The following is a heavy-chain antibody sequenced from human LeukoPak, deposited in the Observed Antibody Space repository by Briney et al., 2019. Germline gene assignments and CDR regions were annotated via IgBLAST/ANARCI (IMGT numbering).Heavy chain of an antibody. D-gene: IGHD5-12*01. CDR2: INSDVSST. Sequence: PGGSLRLSCAASGFTFSSYWMHWVRQAPGKGLVWVSRINSDVSSTSYAGSVKGRFTISRDNAKNTLYLQMNSLRAEDTAVYYCTRVRGYSGYDSGYWGQGTLVTVSS. CDR1: GFTFSSYW. CDR3: TRVRGYSGYDSGY. V-gene: IGHV3-74*01. J-gene: IGHJ4*02.